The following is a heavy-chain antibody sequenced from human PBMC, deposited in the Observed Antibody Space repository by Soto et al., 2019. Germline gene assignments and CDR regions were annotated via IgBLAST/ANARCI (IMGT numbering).Heavy chain of an antibody. CDR1: GFTFSSYA. Sequence: AVGSLRLSCAASGFTFSSYAMHWVRQAPGKGLEWVAVISYDGSNKYYADSVKGRFTISRDNSKNTLYLQMNSLRAEDTAVYYCARDPGGYYYYGMDVWGQGTTVTVSS. V-gene: IGHV3-30-3*01. CDR2: ISYDGSNK. CDR3: ARDPGGYYYYGMDV. J-gene: IGHJ6*02. D-gene: IGHD1-26*01.